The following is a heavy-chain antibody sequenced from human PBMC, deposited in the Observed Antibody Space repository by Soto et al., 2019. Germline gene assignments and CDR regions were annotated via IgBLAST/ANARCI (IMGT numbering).Heavy chain of an antibody. CDR3: SSDTFGLRDT. CDR1: GFTLSAYW. J-gene: IGHJ5*02. Sequence: PGGSLRLSCAVSGFTLSAYWMHWVRQTPGKGLVWVSRINPDGTKTNYADSVEGRFTISRDNAKSTLYLQMNSLSAEDTAIYFCSSDTFGLRDTWGQGTLVTVSS. CDR2: INPDGTKT. V-gene: IGHV3-74*01. D-gene: IGHD3-3*01.